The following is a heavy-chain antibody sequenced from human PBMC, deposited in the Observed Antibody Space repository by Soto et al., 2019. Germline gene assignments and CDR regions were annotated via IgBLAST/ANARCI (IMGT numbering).Heavy chain of an antibody. Sequence: GESLKISCKGSGYSFTSYWISWVSQMPGKGLEWMGRIDPSDSYTNYSPSFQGHVTISADKSISTAYLQWSSLKASDTAMYYCARHRSVAAAGIYYYYGMDVWGQGTTVTVSS. CDR1: GYSFTSYW. D-gene: IGHD6-13*01. J-gene: IGHJ6*02. CDR2: IDPSDSYT. CDR3: ARHRSVAAAGIYYYYGMDV. V-gene: IGHV5-10-1*01.